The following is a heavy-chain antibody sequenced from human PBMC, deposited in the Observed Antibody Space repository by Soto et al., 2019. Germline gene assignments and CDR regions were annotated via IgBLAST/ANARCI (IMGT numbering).Heavy chain of an antibody. Sequence: LSLTCTVSGGSISSSNYYWGWIRQPPGKGLEWIGSIYYSGSTYYNPSLQSRVTISVDTSRNQFSLKLSSVTAADMAVYYCARGVQLLIRQYYYYMDVWGKGTTVTVSS. D-gene: IGHD2-2*01. CDR2: IYYSGST. V-gene: IGHV4-39*01. CDR1: GGSISSSNYY. J-gene: IGHJ6*03. CDR3: ARGVQLLIRQYYYYMDV.